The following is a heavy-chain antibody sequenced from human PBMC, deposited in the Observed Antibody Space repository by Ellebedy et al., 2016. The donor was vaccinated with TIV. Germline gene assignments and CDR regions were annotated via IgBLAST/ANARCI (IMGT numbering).Heavy chain of an antibody. CDR2: ISGSGGST. D-gene: IGHD3-10*01. J-gene: IGHJ4*02. CDR3: AKGVTMVRGGNGTPDY. CDR1: GFTFSSYA. V-gene: IGHV3-23*01. Sequence: PGGSLRLSCAASGFTFSSYAMSWVRQAPGKGLEWVSAISGSGGSTYYADSVKGRFTISRDNSKNTLYLQMNSLRAEDTAVYYCAKGVTMVRGGNGTPDYWGQGTLVTVSS.